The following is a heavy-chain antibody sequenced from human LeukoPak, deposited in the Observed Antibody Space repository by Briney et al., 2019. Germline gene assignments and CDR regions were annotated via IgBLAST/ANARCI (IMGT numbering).Heavy chain of an antibody. Sequence: PGGSLRLSCAASGFTFSTYGMHWVRQAPGKGLEWVAFIGHDATKTYYADSVQGRFTISRDNSKNTLYLEMNSLSGEDTALYYCAKDHVTWGNRYFDHWGQGTLGTVSS. CDR1: GFTFSTYG. J-gene: IGHJ4*02. CDR3: AKDHVTWGNRYFDH. V-gene: IGHV3-30*02. D-gene: IGHD3-16*01. CDR2: IGHDATKT.